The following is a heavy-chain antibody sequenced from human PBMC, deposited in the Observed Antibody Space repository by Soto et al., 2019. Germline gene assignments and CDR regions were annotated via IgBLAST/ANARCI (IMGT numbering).Heavy chain of an antibody. CDR3: AKRRGAGGHFDY. D-gene: IGHD2-15*01. CDR2: VSSGGGT. V-gene: IGHV3-23*01. Sequence: EVELLESGGGLVQPEGSLRLSCAASGFTFSTYAMGSVRQAPGKGLEWVSVVSSGGGTHYADSVKGRFTVSRDNSKNTLSLQMNSLRADDTAVYYCAKRRGAGGHFDYWGQGALVTVSS. J-gene: IGHJ4*02. CDR1: GFTFSTYA.